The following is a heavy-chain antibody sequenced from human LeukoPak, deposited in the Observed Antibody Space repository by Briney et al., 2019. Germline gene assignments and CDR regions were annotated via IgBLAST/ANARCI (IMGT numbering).Heavy chain of an antibody. CDR2: MNPNSGNT. Sequence: SVKVSCKASGYTSSSFDINWVRQATGQGLEWMGWMNPNSGNTGYAQKFQGRVTITRNTSISTAYMELGSLRSEDTAVYYCARAENFMVRGVIRYWGQGTLVTVSS. J-gene: IGHJ4*02. CDR3: ARAENFMVRGVIRY. D-gene: IGHD3-10*01. V-gene: IGHV1-8*03. CDR1: GYTSSSFD.